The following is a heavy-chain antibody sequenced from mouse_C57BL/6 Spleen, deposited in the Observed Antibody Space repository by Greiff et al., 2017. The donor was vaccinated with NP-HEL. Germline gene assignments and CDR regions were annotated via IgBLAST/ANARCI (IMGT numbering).Heavy chain of an antibody. Sequence: VNVVESGAELVKPGASVKISCKASGYAFSSYWMNWVKQRPGKGLEWIGQIYPGDGDTNYNGQFKGRATQTADKSSSAAYMQSSILTSEDSAVYCGARDYYDGSYDLIYAMDYWGQGTSVTVSS. CDR3: ARDYYDGSYDLIYAMDY. V-gene: IGHV1-80*01. J-gene: IGHJ4*01. CDR2: IYPGDGDT. CDR1: GYAFSSYW. D-gene: IGHD1-1*01.